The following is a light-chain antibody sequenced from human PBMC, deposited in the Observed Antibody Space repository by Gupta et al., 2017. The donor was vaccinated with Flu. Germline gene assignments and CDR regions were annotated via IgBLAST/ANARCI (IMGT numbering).Light chain of an antibody. J-gene: IGLJ3*02. CDR3: YAEEASSTRWV. Sequence: GGNNYLSWNHHSPATTPNLLFYSDSKGLSGVPDRFSGSKYGTTAAVTIIGLQAEDEADYYWYAEEASSTRWVFGRGTKRTVL. CDR1: GGNNY. V-gene: IGLV2-11*01. CDR2: SDS.